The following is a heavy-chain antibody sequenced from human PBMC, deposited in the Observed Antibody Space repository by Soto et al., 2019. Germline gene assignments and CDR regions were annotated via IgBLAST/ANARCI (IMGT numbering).Heavy chain of an antibody. D-gene: IGHD2-15*01. CDR1: GYTFTGYY. Sequence: QVQLVQSGAEVKKPGASVKVSCKASGYTFTGYYMHWVRQAPGQGLEWMGWINPNSGGTNYAQKFQGWVTMTRETSISTAYMELSRLRSDDTAVYYCARDLGCSGGSCYWEGNWFDPWGQGTLVTVSS. CDR2: INPNSGGT. J-gene: IGHJ5*02. CDR3: ARDLGCSGGSCYWEGNWFDP. V-gene: IGHV1-2*04.